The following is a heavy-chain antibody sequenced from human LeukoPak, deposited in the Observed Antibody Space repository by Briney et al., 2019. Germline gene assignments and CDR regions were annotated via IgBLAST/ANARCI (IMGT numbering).Heavy chain of an antibody. V-gene: IGHV1-2*02. CDR2: INPNSGGT. Sequence: ASVKVSCKASGYTFTGYFIHWVRQAPGQGLEWVGWINPNSGGTNYAQKFQGRVTMTRDTSISTAYMELSRLRSDDTAVYFCARDERYDSSGYPFDCWGLGTLVTVSS. J-gene: IGHJ4*02. CDR1: GYTFTGYF. CDR3: ARDERYDSSGYPFDC. D-gene: IGHD3-22*01.